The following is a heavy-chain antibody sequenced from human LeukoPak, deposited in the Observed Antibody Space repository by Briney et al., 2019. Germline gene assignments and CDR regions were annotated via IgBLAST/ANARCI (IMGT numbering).Heavy chain of an antibody. V-gene: IGHV4-59*11. D-gene: IGHD4-23*01. J-gene: IGHJ3*02. CDR3: AGETTVVTPGQSYVFDI. CDR1: GGSISSHY. Sequence: SETLSLTCTVSGGSISSHYWNWIRQPPGKGLEWVWYIYYSGSTKYNPSPTSRVTTSLDASKNQFSLKLSSMTAAATAVYYCAGETTVVTPGQSYVFDIWGQGTMVTVSS. CDR2: IYYSGST.